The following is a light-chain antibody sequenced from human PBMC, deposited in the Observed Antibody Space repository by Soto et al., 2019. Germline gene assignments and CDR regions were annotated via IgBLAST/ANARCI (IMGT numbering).Light chain of an antibody. Sequence: GDRVAITCRASRSISSWLAWYQHKPGKAPKVLIYKASTLESGVPSRFSGSGSGTEFTLTISSLQPDDFATYYCQQYNSNPLTFGGGTKVEIK. V-gene: IGKV1-5*03. CDR2: KAS. CDR1: RSISSW. J-gene: IGKJ4*01. CDR3: QQYNSNPLT.